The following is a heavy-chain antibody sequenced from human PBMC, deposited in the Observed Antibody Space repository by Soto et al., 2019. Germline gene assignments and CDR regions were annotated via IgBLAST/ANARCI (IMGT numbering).Heavy chain of an antibody. CDR3: ARGGWSARGDWFDP. V-gene: IGHV7-4-1*01. CDR2: INTNTGNP. Sequence: QVQLVQSGSELKKPGASVKVSCKASGYTFTSYAMNWVRQAPGQGLEWMGWINTNTGNPTYAQGFTGRFVFSLDTSVRTAYLQICSLKAEYTAVYYCARGGWSARGDWFDPWGQGTLVTVSS. J-gene: IGHJ5*02. CDR1: GYTFTSYA. D-gene: IGHD6-19*01.